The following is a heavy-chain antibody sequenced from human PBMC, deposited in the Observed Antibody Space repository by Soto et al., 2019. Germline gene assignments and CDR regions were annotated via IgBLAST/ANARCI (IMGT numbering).Heavy chain of an antibody. Sequence: PWGSLRLSCAASGFTFSSYGMHWVRQAPGKGLEWVAVISYYVSNKYYADSVKGRFNISRDNSKSTLYLQMNSLRAEDTAVYYYAKDQQWLVQIPYDAFDIWGKGKMVSVS. V-gene: IGHV3-30*18. J-gene: IGHJ3*02. D-gene: IGHD6-19*01. CDR2: ISYYVSNK. CDR3: AKDQQWLVQIPYDAFDI. CDR1: GFTFSSYG.